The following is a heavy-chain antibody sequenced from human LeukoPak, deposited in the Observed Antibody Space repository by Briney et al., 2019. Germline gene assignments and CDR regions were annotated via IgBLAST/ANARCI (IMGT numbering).Heavy chain of an antibody. CDR2: IYTSGST. V-gene: IGHV4-4*07. CDR1: GGSISSYY. D-gene: IGHD2-15*01. Sequence: SETLSLTCTVSGGSISSYYWSWIRQPAGKGLEWIGRIYTSGSTNYNPSLKSRVTMSVDASKNQFSLKLSSVTAADTAVYYCARDYCSGGSCYLSPDAFDIWGQGTMVTVSS. CDR3: ARDYCSGGSCYLSPDAFDI. J-gene: IGHJ3*02.